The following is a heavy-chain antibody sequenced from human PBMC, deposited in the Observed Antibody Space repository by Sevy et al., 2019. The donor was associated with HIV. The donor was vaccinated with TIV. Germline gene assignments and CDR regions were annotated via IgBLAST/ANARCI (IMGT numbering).Heavy chain of an antibody. Sequence: SETLSLTCTVSGDSISSYYWSWIRQPAGKGLEWIGRIYTSGRTNYNPSLKSRVTMSVDTSKNQFSLKLRSVTAADTAVFFCTGGEVQLWPSGVDYWGQGTLVTVSS. D-gene: IGHD1-1*01. CDR2: IYTSGRT. CDR3: TGGEVQLWPSGVDY. CDR1: GDSISSYY. V-gene: IGHV4-4*07. J-gene: IGHJ4*02.